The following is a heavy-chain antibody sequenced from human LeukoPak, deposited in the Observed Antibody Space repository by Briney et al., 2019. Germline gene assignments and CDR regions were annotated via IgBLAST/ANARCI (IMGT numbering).Heavy chain of an antibody. D-gene: IGHD3-22*01. CDR2: INPSGGST. Sequence: ASVTVSCKASGYTFTSYYMHWVRQAPGQGLEWMGLINPSGGSTSYAQKFQGRVTMTRDTSTSTVYMKLSSLRSEDTAVYYCARVASPLRYYDSSGYYSPFDYWGQGTLVTVSS. J-gene: IGHJ4*02. CDR1: GYTFTSYY. CDR3: ARVASPLRYYDSSGYYSPFDY. V-gene: IGHV1-46*01.